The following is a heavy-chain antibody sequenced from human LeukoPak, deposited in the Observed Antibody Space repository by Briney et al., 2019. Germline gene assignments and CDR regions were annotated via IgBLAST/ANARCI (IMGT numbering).Heavy chain of an antibody. CDR1: GYTFTGYY. J-gene: IGHJ6*02. CDR3: ASWRESCSGGSCYGIYYYYYGMDV. CDR2: INPNSGGT. V-gene: IGHV1-2*02. Sequence: ASVKVSCKASGYTFTGYYMHWVRQAPGQGLEWMGWINPNSGGTNYPQMFQGRVTMTRDTSISTAYMELSRLRSDDTAVYYCASWRESCSGGSCYGIYYYYYGMDVWGQGTTVTVSS. D-gene: IGHD2-15*01.